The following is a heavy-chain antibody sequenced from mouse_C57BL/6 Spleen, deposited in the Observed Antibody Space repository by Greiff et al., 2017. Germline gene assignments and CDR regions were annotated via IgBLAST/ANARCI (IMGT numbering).Heavy chain of an antibody. CDR3: ARSPEGYAMDY. V-gene: IGHV1-55*01. Sequence: QVQLKQPGAELVKPGASVKMSCKASGYTFTSYWITWVKQRPGQGLEWIGDIYPGSGSTNYNEKFKSKATLTVDTSSSTAYMQLSSLTSEDSAVYYCARSPEGYAMDYWGQGTSVTVSS. CDR1: GYTFTSYW. CDR2: IYPGSGST. J-gene: IGHJ4*01.